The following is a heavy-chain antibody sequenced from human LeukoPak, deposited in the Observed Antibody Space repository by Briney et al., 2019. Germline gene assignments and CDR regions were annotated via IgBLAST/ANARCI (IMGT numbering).Heavy chain of an antibody. CDR1: GGSISSSSYY. Sequence: SETLSFTCTVSGGSISSSSYYWGWIRQPPGKGLEWIGSIYYSGSTYYNPSLKSRVTISVDTSKNQFSLKLSSVTAADTAVYYCARGASIAARQPYYWGQGTLVTVSS. J-gene: IGHJ4*02. D-gene: IGHD6-6*01. CDR2: IYYSGST. CDR3: ARGASIAARQPYY. V-gene: IGHV4-39*07.